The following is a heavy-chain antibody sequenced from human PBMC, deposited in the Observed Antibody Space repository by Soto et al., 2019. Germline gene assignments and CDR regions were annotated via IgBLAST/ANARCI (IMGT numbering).Heavy chain of an antibody. D-gene: IGHD1-26*01. Sequence: QVQLVQSGGEVKKPGSSVRVSCRTSGGTFKNYGFSWVRQAPGQGLEWMGGIIPMYGIANYGQIFQGRLTITADESTNTAFMAVSSLKSEDTAVYYCAGEVGGPGFHLWGPGTQVTVSS. V-gene: IGHV1-69*12. CDR2: IIPMYGIA. CDR3: AGEVGGPGFHL. CDR1: GGTFKNYG. J-gene: IGHJ5*02.